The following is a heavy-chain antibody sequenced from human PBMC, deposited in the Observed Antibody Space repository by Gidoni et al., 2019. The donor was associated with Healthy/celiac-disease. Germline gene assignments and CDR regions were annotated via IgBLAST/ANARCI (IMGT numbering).Heavy chain of an antibody. CDR2: IKQDGSEK. J-gene: IGHJ4*02. V-gene: IGHV3-7*01. Sequence: EVQLVESGGGLVQPGGSLSPPCAASGFTFSSYWMSWVRQAPGKGLEWVANIKQDGSEKYYVDSVKGRFTISRDNAKNSLYLQMNSLRAEDTAVYYCARSNFWSGSYFDYWGQGTLVTVSS. D-gene: IGHD3-3*01. CDR3: ARSNFWSGSYFDY. CDR1: GFTFSSYW.